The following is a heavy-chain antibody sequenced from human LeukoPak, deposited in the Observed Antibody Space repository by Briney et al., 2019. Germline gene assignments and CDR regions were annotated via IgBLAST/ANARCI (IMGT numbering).Heavy chain of an antibody. CDR3: ASGSGSYRTPYYYMDV. CDR1: GFSFSDYY. J-gene: IGHJ6*03. V-gene: IGHV3-11*04. Sequence: TGGSLRLSCAASGFSFSDYYMSWIRQAPGKGLEWVSNISSSSNTINYADSVKGRFTISRDNAKNSLYLQMNSLRAEDTAVYYCASGSGSYRTPYYYMDVWGTGTTVTVSS. D-gene: IGHD3-10*01. CDR2: ISSSSNTI.